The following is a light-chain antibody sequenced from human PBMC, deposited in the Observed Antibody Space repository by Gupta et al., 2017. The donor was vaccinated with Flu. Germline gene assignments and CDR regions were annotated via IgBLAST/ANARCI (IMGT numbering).Light chain of an antibody. J-gene: IGKJ2*01. CDR1: QDIRNY. CDR2: AAS. Sequence: SSLSVSVGDRLTITCQASQDIRNYLNWYQQKPGKAPKLLIYAASNLQTGVPSRFSGSGSGTDFTFTITNRQPEDIATYYCRQYDTTPPYAFGQGTKLE. CDR3: RQYDTTPPYA. V-gene: IGKV1-33*01.